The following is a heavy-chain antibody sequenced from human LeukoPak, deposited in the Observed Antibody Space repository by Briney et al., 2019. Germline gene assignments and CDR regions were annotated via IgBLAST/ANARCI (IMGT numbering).Heavy chain of an antibody. J-gene: IGHJ5*01. CDR1: GFTFSDYA. CDR2: ITDNSGYT. D-gene: IGHD2-8*01. Sequence: GGSLRLSCAASGFTFSDYAMTWVRQAPGKGLERVSTITDNSGYTYYADSVKGRFTISRDNSKNTLYLQMNSLRAEDTDTAVYYCAKEGNGFAYVDSWGQGTLVTVSS. CDR3: AKEGNGFAYVDS. V-gene: IGHV3-23*01.